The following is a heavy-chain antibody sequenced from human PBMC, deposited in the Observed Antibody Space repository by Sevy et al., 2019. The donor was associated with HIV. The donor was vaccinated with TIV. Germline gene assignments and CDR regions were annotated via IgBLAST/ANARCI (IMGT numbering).Heavy chain of an antibody. CDR1: GGSISSSNW. D-gene: IGHD3-3*01. CDR3: ARKGREWLGPRNYYGMDV. V-gene: IGHV4-4*02. CDR2: IYHSGST. Sequence: SETLSLTCAVSGGSISSSNWWSWVRQPPGKWLEWIGEIYHSGSTNYNASLKSRVTISVDKSKNQFSLKLSSVTAADTAVYYCARKGREWLGPRNYYGMDVWGQGTTVTVSS. J-gene: IGHJ6*02.